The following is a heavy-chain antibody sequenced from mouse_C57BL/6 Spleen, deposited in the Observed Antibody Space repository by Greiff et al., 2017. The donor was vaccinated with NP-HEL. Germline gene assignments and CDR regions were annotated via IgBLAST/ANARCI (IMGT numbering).Heavy chain of an antibody. CDR2: IRSKSNNYAT. CDR3: VRDVRGNYFDY. Sequence: EVMLVESGGGLVQPKGSLKLSCAASGFSFNTYAMNWVRQAPGKGLEWVARIRSKSNNYATYYADSVKDRFTISRDDSESMLYLQMNNLKTEDTAMYYCVRDVRGNYFDYWGQGTTLTVSS. J-gene: IGHJ2*01. V-gene: IGHV10-1*01. CDR1: GFSFNTYA.